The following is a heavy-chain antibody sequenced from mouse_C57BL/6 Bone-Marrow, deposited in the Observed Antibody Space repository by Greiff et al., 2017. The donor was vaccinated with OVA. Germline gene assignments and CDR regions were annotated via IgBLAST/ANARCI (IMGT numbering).Heavy chain of an antibody. CDR2: IDPETGGT. CDR1: GYTFTDYE. CDR3: TRSCYYYGSSCRYYYAMDY. V-gene: IGHV1-15*01. D-gene: IGHD1-1*01. Sequence: VKLQESGAELVRPGASVTLSCKASGYTFTDYEMHWVKQTPVHGLEWIGAIDPETGGTAYNQKFKGKAILTADKSSSTAYMELRSLTSEDSAVYYCTRSCYYYGSSCRYYYAMDYWGQGTSVTVSS. J-gene: IGHJ4*01.